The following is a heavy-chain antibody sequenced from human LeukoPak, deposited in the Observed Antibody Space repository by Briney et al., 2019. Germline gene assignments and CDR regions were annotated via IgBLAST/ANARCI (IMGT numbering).Heavy chain of an antibody. CDR2: IYSGGNT. V-gene: IGHV3-66*01. CDR3: ARATETYFDY. Sequence: GGSLRLSCAASGFSFSRYSMNWVRQAPGKGLEWVSVIYSGGNTYYADSVKGRFTISRDNSKNTLYLQMNSLRAEDTAVYYCARATETYFDYWGQGTLVTVSS. CDR1: GFSFSRYS. J-gene: IGHJ4*02.